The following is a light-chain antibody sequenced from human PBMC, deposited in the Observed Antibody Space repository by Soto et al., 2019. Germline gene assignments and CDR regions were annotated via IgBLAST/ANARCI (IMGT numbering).Light chain of an antibody. CDR2: DAS. CDR3: QHRSTWPRA. J-gene: IGKJ5*01. V-gene: IGKV3-11*01. CDR1: QSVGIY. Sequence: EIVLTQSPATLSLSPGERATLSCGASQSVGIYLGWYQQRPGQAPRLLIYDASKRAAGIPARFSGSGSGTHFTLTINSLEPEDFAVYYCQHRSTWPRAFGQGTRLEIK.